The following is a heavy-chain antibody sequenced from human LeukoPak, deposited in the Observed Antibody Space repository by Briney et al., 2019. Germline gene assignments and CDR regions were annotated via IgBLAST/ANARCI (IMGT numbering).Heavy chain of an antibody. J-gene: IGHJ4*02. CDR3: ASTIAVAGPFDY. CDR1: ECTFSRYA. D-gene: IGHD6-19*01. V-gene: IGHV1-69*04. CDR2: IIPILGIA. Sequence: GASVKVSCKASECTFSRYAISWVRQAPGQGLEWMGRIIPILGIANYAQKFQGRVTITADKSTSTAYMELSSLRSEDTAVYYCASTIAVAGPFDYWGQGTLVTVSS.